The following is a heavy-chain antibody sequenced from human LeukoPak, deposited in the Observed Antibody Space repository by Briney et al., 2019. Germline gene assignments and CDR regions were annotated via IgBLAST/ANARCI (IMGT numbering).Heavy chain of an antibody. D-gene: IGHD6-13*01. J-gene: IGHJ4*02. CDR2: IYHSGST. CDR3: ARVGRLSSSSWYSPFDY. V-gene: IGHV4-38-2*02. Sequence: PSETLSLTCTVSGYSISSGYYWGWIRQPPGKGLEWIGSIYHSGSTYYNPSLKSRVTISVDTSKNQFSLKLSSVTAADTAVYYCARVGRLSSSSWYSPFDYWCQGTLVTVSS. CDR1: GYSISSGYY.